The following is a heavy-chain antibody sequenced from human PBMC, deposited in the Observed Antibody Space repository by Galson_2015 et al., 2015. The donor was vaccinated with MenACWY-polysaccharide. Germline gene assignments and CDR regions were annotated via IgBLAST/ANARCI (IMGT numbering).Heavy chain of an antibody. CDR1: GFTFNSHA. V-gene: IGHV3-23*01. Sequence: SLRLSCAASGFTFNSHAMSWVRQAPGKGLEWVSAISASGGSTYYADSVKGRFTISRDNFKNMLFLQMNSLRAEDTAVYYCTINCRGGSSTSCGGAYWGQGPLVTGSS. CDR3: TINCRGGSSTSCGGAY. D-gene: IGHD2-2*01. CDR2: ISASGGST. J-gene: IGHJ1*01.